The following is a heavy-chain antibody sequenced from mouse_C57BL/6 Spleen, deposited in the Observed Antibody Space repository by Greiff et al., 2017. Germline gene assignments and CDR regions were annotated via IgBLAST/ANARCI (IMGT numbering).Heavy chain of an antibody. V-gene: IGHV5-16*01. CDR2: INYDGSST. CDR3: AREDHGSSFDY. J-gene: IGHJ2*01. Sequence: EVKLMESEGGLVQPGRSMKLSCTASGFTFSDYYMAWVRQVPEKGLEWVANINYDGSSTYYLDFLKSRFIISRDNAKNILYLQMSSLKSEDTATYYCAREDHGSSFDYWGQGTTLTVSS. D-gene: IGHD1-1*01. CDR1: GFTFSDYY.